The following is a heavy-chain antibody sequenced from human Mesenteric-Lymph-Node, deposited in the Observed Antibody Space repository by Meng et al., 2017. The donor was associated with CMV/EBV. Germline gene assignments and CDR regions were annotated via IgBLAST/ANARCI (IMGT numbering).Heavy chain of an antibody. V-gene: IGHV3-30*04. J-gene: IGHJ6*02. CDR1: EFTFSSYA. D-gene: IGHD2-2*01. Sequence: SCAASEFTFSSYAMHWVRQAPGKGLEWVAVISYDGSNKYYADSVKGRFTISRDNSKNTLFLQMNSLSNEDTAVYYCASLVVVPADYYDYSMDVWGQGTTVTVSS. CDR2: ISYDGSNK. CDR3: ASLVVVPADYYDYSMDV.